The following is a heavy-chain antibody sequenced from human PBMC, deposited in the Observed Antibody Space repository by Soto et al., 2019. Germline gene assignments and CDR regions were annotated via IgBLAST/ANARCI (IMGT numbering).Heavy chain of an antibody. CDR3: ATNEINGGGSVRDPDAFDI. J-gene: IGHJ3*02. Sequence: SVKVSCKASGGTFSSYTISWVRQAPGQGLEWMGRIIPILGIANYAQKFQGRVTITADKSTSTAYMELSSLRSEDTAVYYCATNEINGGGSVRDPDAFDIWGQGTMVTVSS. CDR2: IIPILGIA. CDR1: GGTFSSYT. V-gene: IGHV1-69*02. D-gene: IGHD3-16*02.